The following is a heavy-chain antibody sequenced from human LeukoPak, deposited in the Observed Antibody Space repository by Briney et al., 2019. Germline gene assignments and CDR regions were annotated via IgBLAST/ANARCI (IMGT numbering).Heavy chain of an antibody. CDR3: ARLSGRRDDY. V-gene: IGHV4-34*01. J-gene: IGHJ4*02. CDR2: INHSGST. Sequence: PSETLSLTCAVCGGSFSGYYWSWIRQPPGKGLEWIGEINHSGSTNYNPSLKSRVTISVDTSKNQFSLKLSSATAADTAVYYCARLSGRRDDYWGQGTLVTVSS. CDR1: GGSFSGYY. D-gene: IGHD1-26*01.